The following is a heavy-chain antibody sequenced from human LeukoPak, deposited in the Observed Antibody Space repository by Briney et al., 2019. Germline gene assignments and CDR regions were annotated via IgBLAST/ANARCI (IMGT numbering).Heavy chain of an antibody. D-gene: IGHD6-13*01. Sequence: SQTLSLTCAISGDSVSSNSAAWNWIRQSPSRGLEWLGRTYYGSKWYNDYAVSVKSRITINPDTSKNQFSLQLNSVTPEDTAVYYCARGKGDSSSWYLQNFDYWGQGTLVTVSS. CDR3: ARGKGDSSSWYLQNFDY. CDR1: GDSVSSNSAA. J-gene: IGHJ4*02. V-gene: IGHV6-1*01. CDR2: TYYGSKWYN.